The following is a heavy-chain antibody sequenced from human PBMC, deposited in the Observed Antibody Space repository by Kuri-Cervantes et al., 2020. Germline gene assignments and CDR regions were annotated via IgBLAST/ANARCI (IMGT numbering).Heavy chain of an antibody. J-gene: IGHJ4*02. CDR2: ISDDGGTN. D-gene: IGHD3-10*01. Sequence: GGSLRLSCAASGLIFRNYGMHWVRQAPGKGLEWVAVISDDGGTNYYADSVKGRFTISRDNSKNMVYLQMNSLRPEDRAVYYCTKEGRGSGSQWAFDYWGQGTLVTVSS. CDR3: TKEGRGSGSQWAFDY. V-gene: IGHV3-30*18. CDR1: GLIFRNYG.